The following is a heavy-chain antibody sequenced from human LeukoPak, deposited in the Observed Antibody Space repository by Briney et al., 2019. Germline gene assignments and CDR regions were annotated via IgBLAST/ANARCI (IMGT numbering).Heavy chain of an antibody. Sequence: GGSLRLSCAASGFTFSRYSMHWVRQAPGKGLEWVAVISYDGTNKYYGDSVKGRFTMSRDNSKNTLSLQMTSLRDEDTAVYYCVREQKQYYYYYYGMDVWGQGTPVTVSS. CDR3: VREQKQYYYYYYGMDV. CDR1: GFTFSRYS. J-gene: IGHJ6*02. V-gene: IGHV3-30-3*01. D-gene: IGHD4-11*01. CDR2: ISYDGTNK.